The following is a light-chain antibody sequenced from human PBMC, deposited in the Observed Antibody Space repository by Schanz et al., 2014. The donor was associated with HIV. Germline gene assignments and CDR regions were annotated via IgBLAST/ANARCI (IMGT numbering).Light chain of an antibody. J-gene: IGLJ3*02. CDR1: SNDVGTTNR. V-gene: IGLV2-23*02. Sequence: QSVLTQPASVSGSPGQSITISCTGTSNDVGTTNRVSWYQQHPDKAPKLMIYEVTRRPPGVSSRFSGSKSGNTASLTISGLQAEDEADYFCSSYAGSNNWVFGGGTKLTVL. CDR2: EVT. CDR3: SSYAGSNNWV.